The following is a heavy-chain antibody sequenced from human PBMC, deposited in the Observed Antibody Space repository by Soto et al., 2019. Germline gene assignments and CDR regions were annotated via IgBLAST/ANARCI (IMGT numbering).Heavy chain of an antibody. CDR2: IIPMFGTA. CDR3: ASGIQLWLRRINNGYSG. D-gene: IGHD5-18*01. CDR1: GGTFSTYA. V-gene: IGHV1-69*12. Sequence: QVQLVQSGAEVKKPESSVKVSCKAPGGTFSTYAISWVRQAPGQGLEWMGGIIPMFGTANYAQRFQDRVTISADESTNNVYVELSSLRSEDTAVYFCASGIQLWLRRINNGYSGWGQGPLVTVSS. J-gene: IGHJ4*02.